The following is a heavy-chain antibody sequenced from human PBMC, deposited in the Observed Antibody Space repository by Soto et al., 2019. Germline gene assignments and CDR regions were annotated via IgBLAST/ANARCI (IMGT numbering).Heavy chain of an antibody. Sequence: QVQLVQSGAEVKKPGASVKVSCKASGYTFTSYGISWVRQAPGQGHEWMGWISAYNGNTNYAQKLQGRVTMTTDTSTSRAYMELRSLRSDDTAVYYCARVRTTGTADDACDICGQGTMVTVSS. CDR1: GYTFTSYG. J-gene: IGHJ3*02. CDR3: ARVRTTGTADDACDI. V-gene: IGHV1-18*01. CDR2: ISAYNGNT. D-gene: IGHD1-1*01.